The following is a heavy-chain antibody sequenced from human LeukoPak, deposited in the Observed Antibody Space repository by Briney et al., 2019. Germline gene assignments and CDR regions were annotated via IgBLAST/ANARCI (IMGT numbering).Heavy chain of an antibody. CDR1: GFTFSSYS. D-gene: IGHD3-10*01. V-gene: IGHV3-21*01. CDR2: ISSSSSYI. CDR3: ATGGLLWFGEAVLDY. Sequence: GSLRLSCAASGFTFSSYSMNWVRQAPGKGLEWVSSISSSSSYIYYADSVKGRFTISRDNAKNSLYLQMNSLRAEDTAVYYCATGGLLWFGEAVLDYWGQGTLVTVSS. J-gene: IGHJ4*02.